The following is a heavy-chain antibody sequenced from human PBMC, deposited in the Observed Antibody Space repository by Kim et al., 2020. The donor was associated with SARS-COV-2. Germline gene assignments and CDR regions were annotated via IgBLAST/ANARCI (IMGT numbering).Heavy chain of an antibody. D-gene: IGHD1-26*01. CDR3: ARGRSGSYVGY. CDR1: GFTFSSYS. V-gene: IGHV3-48*02. Sequence: GGSLRLSCAASGFTFSSYSMNWVRQAPGKGLEWVSYISSSSSTIYYADSVKGRFTISRDNAKNSLYLQMNSLRDGDTAVYYCARGRSGSYVGYWGQGTLVTVSS. CDR2: ISSSSSTI. J-gene: IGHJ4*02.